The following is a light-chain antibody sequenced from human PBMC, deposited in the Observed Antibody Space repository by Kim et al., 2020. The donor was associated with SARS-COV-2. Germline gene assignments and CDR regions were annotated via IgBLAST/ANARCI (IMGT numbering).Light chain of an antibody. CDR1: SSNIGTNT. CDR3: AAWDDSLNGQV. Sequence: QSVLTQPPSASGTPGQRVTISCSGSSSNIGTNTVDWYQHLPGTAPRLLIYTNNHRPSGVPDRFSGSKSGTSASLAINGLQSEDEGDYYCAAWDDSLNGQVFGGGTQLTVL. J-gene: IGLJ3*02. V-gene: IGLV1-44*01. CDR2: TNN.